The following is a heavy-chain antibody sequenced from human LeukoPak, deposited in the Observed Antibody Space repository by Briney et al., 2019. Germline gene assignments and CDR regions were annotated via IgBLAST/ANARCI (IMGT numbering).Heavy chain of an antibody. V-gene: IGHV3-74*01. J-gene: IGHJ2*01. CDR3: ARDAAPGYFDL. CDR1: GFTLSTYW. Sequence: GGSLRLSCAVSGFTLSTYWMHWVRQGPGKGLAWVSRITSDGSATGYADSVKGRFTISRDNAKNTLYLHMDSLRAEDTAVYYCARDAAPGYFDLWGRGTLVTVSS. D-gene: IGHD2-15*01. CDR2: ITSDGSAT.